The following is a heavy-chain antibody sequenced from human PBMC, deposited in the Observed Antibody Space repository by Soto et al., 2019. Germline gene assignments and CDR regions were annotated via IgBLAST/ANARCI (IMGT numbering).Heavy chain of an antibody. J-gene: IGHJ3*02. Sequence: PSETLSLTYGVSGGSIISNNWWNWFRQSPGKGLEWIGEIYHSGSTNYNPSLKSRVTISVDNSRNQFFLKLSSVTAADTAVYYCARVLQYCSGNSCYFDTWGQGTMVS. CDR3: ARVLQYCSGNSCYFDT. V-gene: IGHV4-4*02. CDR1: GGSIISNNW. D-gene: IGHD2-2*01. CDR2: IYHSGST.